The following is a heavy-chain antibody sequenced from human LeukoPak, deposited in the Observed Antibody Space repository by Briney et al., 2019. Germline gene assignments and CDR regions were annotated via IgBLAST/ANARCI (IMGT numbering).Heavy chain of an antibody. J-gene: IGHJ4*02. CDR1: GFTFSSYN. CDR2: NSSNGGST. CDR3: ARADASGSYNY. Sequence: GGSLRLSCAASGFTFSSYNMHWVRQAPGKGLEYVSANSSNGGSTYYADSVKGRFTISRDNSKNMLFLQMGSLRGEDMAVYYCARADASGSYNYWGQGTLVTVSS. D-gene: IGHD3-10*01. V-gene: IGHV3-64*02.